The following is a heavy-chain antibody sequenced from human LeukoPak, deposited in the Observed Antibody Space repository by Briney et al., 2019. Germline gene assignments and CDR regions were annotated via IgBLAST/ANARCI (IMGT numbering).Heavy chain of an antibody. D-gene: IGHD6-19*01. J-gene: IGHJ4*02. Sequence: GGSLRLSCEGSAFIFSGHWMDWVRQAPGKGLEWVGHIKTDGSETYYLDSLRGRFSISRDNTNNALYLQMNSLRVEDTAVYYCVKNNGWFHLAQWGQGTLVTVSS. CDR3: VKNNGWFHLAQ. V-gene: IGHV3-7*03. CDR1: AFIFSGHW. CDR2: IKTDGSET.